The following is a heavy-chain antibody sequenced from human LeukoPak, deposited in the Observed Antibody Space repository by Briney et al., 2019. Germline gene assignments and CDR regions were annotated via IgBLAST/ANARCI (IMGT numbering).Heavy chain of an antibody. CDR2: INHSGST. J-gene: IGHJ6*03. CDR3: ARVNWNYYYYYMDV. Sequence: SETLSLTCAVYGGSFSGYYWSWIRQPPGKGLEWIGEINHSGSTNYNPSLKSRVTMSVDTSKNQFSLKLSSVTAADTAVFYCARVNWNYYYYYMDVWGKGTTVTVSS. V-gene: IGHV4-34*01. D-gene: IGHD1-1*01. CDR1: GGSFSGYY.